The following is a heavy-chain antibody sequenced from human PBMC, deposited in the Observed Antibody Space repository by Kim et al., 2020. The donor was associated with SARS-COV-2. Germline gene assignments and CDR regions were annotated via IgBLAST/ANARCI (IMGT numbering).Heavy chain of an antibody. CDR3: AKAGAGRMRWYFDY. D-gene: IGHD3-10*01. CDR2: LSGSGDTT. CDR1: GLMFSSYG. J-gene: IGHJ4*02. Sequence: GGSLRLSCEVSGLMFSSYGMSWVRQAPGKGLEWVSSLSGSGDTTYYADSVKGRFTISRDNSKNILYLEMKSLRAEDTAVYYCAKAGAGRMRWYFDYWGQGTLVTVSS. V-gene: IGHV3-23*01.